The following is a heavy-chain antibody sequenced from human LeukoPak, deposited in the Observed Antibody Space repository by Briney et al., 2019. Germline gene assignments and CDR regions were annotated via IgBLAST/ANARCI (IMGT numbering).Heavy chain of an antibody. D-gene: IGHD3-22*01. CDR3: AKSAYYDASGYYREYYFDY. CDR1: GFTFSSYA. CDR2: ISGSGGST. J-gene: IGHJ4*02. V-gene: IGHV3-23*01. Sequence: GGSLRLSCAASGFTFSSYAMSWVRQAPGKGLEWVSAISGSGGSTYYADSVKGRFTISRDNSKNTLYLQMNSLRAEDTAVYYCAKSAYYDASGYYREYYFDYWGQGTLVTVSS.